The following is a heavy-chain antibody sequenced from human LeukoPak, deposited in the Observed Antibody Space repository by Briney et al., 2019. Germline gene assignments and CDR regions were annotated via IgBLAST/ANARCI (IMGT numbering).Heavy chain of an antibody. CDR3: ARGGAHCSGGSCYSENYYMDV. D-gene: IGHD2-15*01. V-gene: IGHV3-21*04. CDR1: GFTFSSYG. J-gene: IGHJ6*03. CDR2: ISSSSSYI. Sequence: GGSLRLSCAASGFTFSSYGMHWVRQAPGKGLEWVSSISSSSSYIYYADSVKGRFTISRDNAKNSLYLQMNSLRAKDTALYYCARGGAHCSGGSCYSENYYMDVWGKGTTVTVSS.